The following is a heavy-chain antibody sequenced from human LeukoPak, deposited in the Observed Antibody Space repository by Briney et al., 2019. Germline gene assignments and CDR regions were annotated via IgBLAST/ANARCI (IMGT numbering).Heavy chain of an antibody. V-gene: IGHV4-4*07. Sequence: PSETLSLTCTVSGDSMGSYYWNRLRQPAGKGLEWIGRIRSDGTTYNNPSLESAVTMSVDTSNNHFSLRLSSVTAADTAVYYCARSTGFYTTYYMDVWGKGTTVTVSS. CDR3: ARSTGFYTTYYMDV. CDR2: IRSDGTT. CDR1: GDSMGSYY. D-gene: IGHD3-22*01. J-gene: IGHJ6*03.